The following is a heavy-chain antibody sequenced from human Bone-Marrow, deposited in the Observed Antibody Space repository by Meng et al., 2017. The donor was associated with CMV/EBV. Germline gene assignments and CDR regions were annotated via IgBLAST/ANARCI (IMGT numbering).Heavy chain of an antibody. CDR2: INPNSGGT. V-gene: IGHV1-2*02. CDR1: GYTFTGYY. D-gene: IGHD3-16*02. CDR3: AREVGVIVSYASDI. J-gene: IGHJ3*02. Sequence: ASVKVSCKASGYTFTGYYMHWVRQAPGQGLEWMGWINPNSGGTNYAQKFQGRVTMTRDTSISTAYMELSRLRSDDTAVYYCAREVGVIVSYASDIWGQGTMVTVSS.